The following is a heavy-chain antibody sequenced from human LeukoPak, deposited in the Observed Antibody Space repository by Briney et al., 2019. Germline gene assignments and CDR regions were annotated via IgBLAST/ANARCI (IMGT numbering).Heavy chain of an antibody. CDR2: ISGSGGST. CDR1: GFTFSSYA. V-gene: IGHV3-23*01. CDR3: ARGGVVVITTIDY. Sequence: GGSLRLSCAASGFTFSSYAMSWVRQAPGKGLEWVSAISGSGGSTYYADSVKGRFTISRDNSKNTLYLQMNSLRAEDTAVYYCARGGVVVITTIDYWGQGTLVTVSS. D-gene: IGHD3-22*01. J-gene: IGHJ4*02.